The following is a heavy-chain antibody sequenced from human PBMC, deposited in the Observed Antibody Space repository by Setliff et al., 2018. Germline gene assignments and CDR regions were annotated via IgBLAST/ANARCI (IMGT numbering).Heavy chain of an antibody. CDR1: GFVFTNYA. D-gene: IGHD2-15*01. V-gene: IGHV1-69*05. CDR3: ARSPALLGIVYLDP. Sequence: SVKVSCKASGFVFTNYAITWVRQAPGQGLEWMGGIIPIFGTTDYAQKFQGRVTITTDESTSTAYMELNSLTSEDTAVYYCARSPALLGIVYLDPWGQGTRVTVSS. J-gene: IGHJ5*02. CDR2: IIPIFGTT.